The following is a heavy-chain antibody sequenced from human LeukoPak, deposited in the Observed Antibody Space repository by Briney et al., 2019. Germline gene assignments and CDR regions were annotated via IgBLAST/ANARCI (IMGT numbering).Heavy chain of an antibody. J-gene: IGHJ4*02. V-gene: IGHV1-69*05. Sequence: GASVKVSCKASGGTFSSYAISWVRQAPGQGLEWMGGIIPIFGTANYAQKFQGRVTMTIDTSTSTAYMELRSLRSDDTAVYYCAKDLYSRRMNYYGSGSYFASWGQGTLVTVSS. D-gene: IGHD3-10*01. CDR2: IIPIFGTA. CDR3: AKDLYSRRMNYYGSGSYFAS. CDR1: GGTFSSYA.